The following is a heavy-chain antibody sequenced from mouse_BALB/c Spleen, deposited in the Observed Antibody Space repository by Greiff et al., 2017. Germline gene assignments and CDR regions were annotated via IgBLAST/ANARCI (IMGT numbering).Heavy chain of an antibody. V-gene: IGHV5-9-1*01. Sequence: EVMLVESGGGLVKPGGSLKLSCAASGFTFSSYAMSWVRQTPEKRLEWVATISSGGSYTYYPDSVKGRFTISRDNAKNTLYLQMSSLRSEDTAMYYCARRSDYDGFDYWGQGTTLTVSS. CDR3: ARRSDYDGFDY. CDR2: ISSGGSYT. J-gene: IGHJ2*01. D-gene: IGHD2-4*01. CDR1: GFTFSSYA.